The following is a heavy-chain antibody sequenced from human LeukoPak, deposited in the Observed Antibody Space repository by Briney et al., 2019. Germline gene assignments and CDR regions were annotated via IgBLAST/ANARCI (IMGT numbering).Heavy chain of an antibody. CDR1: GYTFSNSD. D-gene: IGHD3-10*01. CDR2: MNPNRGNT. J-gene: IGHJ6*03. CDR3: ARDYFDSGRGYYYMDV. Sequence: GASVTVSCKASGYTFSNSDINWVRQATGQGVEGMGWMNPNRGNTGYAQKFQGRVTMTRNTSISTAYMELSSLRSEDTAVYYCARDYFDSGRGYYYMDVWGKGTTVTVS. V-gene: IGHV1-8*01.